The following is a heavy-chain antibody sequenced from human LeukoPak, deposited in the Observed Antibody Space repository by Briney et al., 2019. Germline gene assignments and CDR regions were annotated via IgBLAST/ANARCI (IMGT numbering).Heavy chain of an antibody. CDR3: VGDLNTITTAFFVY. Sequence: PGGSLRLSCAASGFTFSSYSMNWVRQAPGKGLEWVSSISSTSRHIYYADSVKGRFTISRDDASNSLYLQMNSLRAEDTAVYYCVGDLNTITTAFFVYWGQGTLVTVSS. D-gene: IGHD4-11*01. J-gene: IGHJ4*02. CDR2: ISSTSRHI. CDR1: GFTFSSYS. V-gene: IGHV3-21*01.